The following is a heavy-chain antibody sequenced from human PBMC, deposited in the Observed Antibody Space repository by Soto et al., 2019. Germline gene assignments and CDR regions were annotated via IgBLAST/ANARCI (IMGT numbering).Heavy chain of an antibody. CDR2: INSDGSST. J-gene: IGHJ6*03. Sequence: EVQLLESGGGLVQPGGSLRLSCAASGFTFSSYWMHWVRQAPGKGLVWVSRINSDGSSTSYADSVKGRFTISRDNAKNTLYLQMNSLRAEDTAVYYCARSYKGYCSSTSCQTGYYYYYMDVWGKGTTVTVSS. V-gene: IGHV3-74*02. D-gene: IGHD2-2*01. CDR3: ARSYKGYCSSTSCQTGYYYYYMDV. CDR1: GFTFSSYW.